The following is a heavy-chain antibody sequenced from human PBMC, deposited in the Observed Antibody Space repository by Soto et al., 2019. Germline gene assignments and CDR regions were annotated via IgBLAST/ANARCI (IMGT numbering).Heavy chain of an antibody. J-gene: IGHJ5*02. CDR1: GFTFSGSA. V-gene: IGHV3-73*02. D-gene: IGHD6-25*01. Sequence: EVQLVESGGGLVQPGGSLTLSCAASGFTFSGSAIHWVRQASGKGLEWVGHIRNRPNSYATAYAASVTGRFTISRDDSKNTEYLQMNSLKTEDTAVYYCTRHSSGWEDWFDPWGQGTLITVSS. CDR2: IRNRPNSYAT. CDR3: TRHSSGWEDWFDP.